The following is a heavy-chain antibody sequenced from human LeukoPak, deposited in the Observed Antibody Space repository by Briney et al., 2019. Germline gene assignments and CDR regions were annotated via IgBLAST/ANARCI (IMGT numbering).Heavy chain of an antibody. V-gene: IGHV3-53*01. Sequence: PGGSLRLSCAASGFTVSSNYMSWVRQAPGKGLEWVSVIYSGGSTFYADSVKGRFTISRDNSKNTLYLQMNNLRAEDTAVYYCAKVVNSGNYYYFDYWGQGTLVTVSS. J-gene: IGHJ4*02. D-gene: IGHD1-26*01. CDR3: AKVVNSGNYYYFDY. CDR2: IYSGGST. CDR1: GFTVSSNY.